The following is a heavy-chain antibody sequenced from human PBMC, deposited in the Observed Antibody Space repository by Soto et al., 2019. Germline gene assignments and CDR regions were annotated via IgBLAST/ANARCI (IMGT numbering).Heavy chain of an antibody. D-gene: IGHD7-27*01. Sequence: GGSLRLSCAASGFTFSSYAMSWVRQAPGKGLEGGSAISGSGGSTYYAESVKGRFTISRDNSKNTLYLQMNSLRAEDTAVYFCAKGGDWGEADSVFPSIPRNWYFDLWGRGTLVTVSS. CDR3: AKGGDWGEADSVFPSIPRNWYFDL. J-gene: IGHJ2*01. CDR1: GFTFSSYA. V-gene: IGHV3-23*01. CDR2: ISGSGGST.